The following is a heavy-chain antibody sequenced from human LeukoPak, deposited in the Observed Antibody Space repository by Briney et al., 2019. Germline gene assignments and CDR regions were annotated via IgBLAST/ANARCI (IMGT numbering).Heavy chain of an antibody. Sequence: SETLSLTCTVSGGSISSSSYYWGWIRQPPGKGLEWIGCIYYSGSTYYNPSLKSRVTISVDTSKNQFSLKLSSVTAADTAVYYCARRHYYDSSGYHYWGQGTLVTVSS. CDR3: ARRHYYDSSGYHY. V-gene: IGHV4-39*01. J-gene: IGHJ4*02. CDR1: GGSISSSSYY. D-gene: IGHD3-22*01. CDR2: IYYSGST.